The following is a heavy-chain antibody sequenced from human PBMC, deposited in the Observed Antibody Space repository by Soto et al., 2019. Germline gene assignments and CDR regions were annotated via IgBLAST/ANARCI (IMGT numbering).Heavy chain of an antibody. J-gene: IGHJ6*02. Sequence: GASVKVSCKASGYTFTGYYMHWVRQAPGQGLEWMGWINPNSGGTNYAQKFQGWVTMTRDTSISTAYMELSRLRSDDTAVYYCARDNREVAIFRGYYHYGMDVWGQGTTDSVCS. CDR3: ARDNREVAIFRGYYHYGMDV. D-gene: IGHD3-3*01. CDR1: GYTFTGYY. CDR2: INPNSGGT. V-gene: IGHV1-2*04.